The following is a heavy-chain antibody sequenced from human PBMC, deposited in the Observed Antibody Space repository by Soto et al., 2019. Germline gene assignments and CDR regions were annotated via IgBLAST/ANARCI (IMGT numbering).Heavy chain of an antibody. CDR2: INSDGRST. Sequence: GGSLRLSWAPSGFTFSSYWMHWVRQAPGKGLVWVSRINSDGRSTSYADSVKGRFTISRDNAKNTPYLQMNSLRAEDTAVYDCASSRGYSYGQWGQGTLVTVSS. V-gene: IGHV3-74*01. D-gene: IGHD5-18*01. CDR3: ASSRGYSYGQ. J-gene: IGHJ4*02. CDR1: GFTFSSYW.